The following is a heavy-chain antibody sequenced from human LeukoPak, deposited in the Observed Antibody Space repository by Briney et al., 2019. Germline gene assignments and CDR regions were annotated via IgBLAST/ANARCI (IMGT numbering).Heavy chain of an antibody. Sequence: ASVKVSCKASGYTFTGYYMQWVRQAPGQGLEWMGRINPNSGGTNYAQKFQGRVTMTRDTSISTAYMELSRLRSDDTAVYYCARVLHDYGDYYFDYWGQGTLVTVSS. CDR3: ARVLHDYGDYYFDY. V-gene: IGHV1-2*06. D-gene: IGHD4-17*01. J-gene: IGHJ4*02. CDR2: INPNSGGT. CDR1: GYTFTGYY.